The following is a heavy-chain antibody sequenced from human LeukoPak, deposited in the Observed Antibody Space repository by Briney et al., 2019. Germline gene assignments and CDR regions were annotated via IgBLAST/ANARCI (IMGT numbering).Heavy chain of an antibody. V-gene: IGHV3-23*01. CDR1: GISFSDYV. D-gene: IGHD1-26*01. J-gene: IGHJ4*02. CDR3: TTRVGGTPDY. Sequence: AGSLRLSCVASGISFSDYVMTWVRQAPGKGLEWVSAISNRDGSSTDYADSVKGRFTISRDNSRNTVYLQMNSVRAEDTALYYCTTRVGGTPDYWGLGTLVTVSS. CDR2: ISNRDGSST.